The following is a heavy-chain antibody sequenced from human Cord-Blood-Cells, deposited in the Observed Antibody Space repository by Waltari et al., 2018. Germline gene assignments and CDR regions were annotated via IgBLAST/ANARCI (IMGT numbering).Heavy chain of an antibody. Sequence: QVQLQQWGAGLLKPSETLSLTCAVYGGSFSGYYWSWIRQPPGKGLEWIGEINHSGSTNYTPSLKRRVTISVDTSKNQFSLKLSSVTAADTAVYYCARKYSSSSSWFDPWGQGTLVTVSS. CDR1: GGSFSGYY. V-gene: IGHV4-34*01. D-gene: IGHD6-6*01. J-gene: IGHJ5*02. CDR2: INHSGST. CDR3: ARKYSSSSSWFDP.